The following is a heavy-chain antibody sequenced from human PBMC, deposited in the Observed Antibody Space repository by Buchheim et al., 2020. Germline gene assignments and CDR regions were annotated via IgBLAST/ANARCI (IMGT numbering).Heavy chain of an antibody. D-gene: IGHD4-11*01. V-gene: IGHV4-34*01. CDR3: ARGLLGTDYRIDY. Sequence: QVQLQQWGAGLLKPSETLSHTCAVYGGSFSGYYWSWIRQPPGKGLEWIGEINHSGSTNYNPSLKSRVTISVDTSKNQFSLKLSSVTAADTAVYYCARGLLGTDYRIDYWGQGTL. J-gene: IGHJ4*02. CDR1: GGSFSGYY. CDR2: INHSGST.